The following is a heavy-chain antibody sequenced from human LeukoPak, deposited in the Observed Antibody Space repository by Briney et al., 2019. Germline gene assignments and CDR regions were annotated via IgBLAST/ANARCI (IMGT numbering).Heavy chain of an antibody. CDR3: ARLQYDSSGYYPYLFDY. Sequence: SETLSLTCTVSGGSISTYYWSWIRQPPGKGLEWIGYVYYSGSTNYNPSLKSRVTISVDTSKNQFSLKLSSVTAADTAVYYCARLQYDSSGYYPYLFDYWGQGTLVTVSS. J-gene: IGHJ4*02. CDR2: VYYSGST. D-gene: IGHD3-22*01. CDR1: GGSISTYY. V-gene: IGHV4-59*08.